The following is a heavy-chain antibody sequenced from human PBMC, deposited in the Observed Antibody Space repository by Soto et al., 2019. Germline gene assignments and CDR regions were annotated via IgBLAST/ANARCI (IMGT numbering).Heavy chain of an antibody. V-gene: IGHV3-33*01. CDR3: ARDTGGYSSSSGLDY. D-gene: IGHD6-6*01. Sequence: GGSLRLSCEASGFNFSSYGIHWVRQAPGKGLEWVAIIWNDGSNEYYADSVKGRFTISRDNSKNTVYLQVSKLRAEDTAVYYCARDTGGYSSSSGLDYWGQGTLVTVSS. CDR1: GFNFSSYG. J-gene: IGHJ4*02. CDR2: IWNDGSNE.